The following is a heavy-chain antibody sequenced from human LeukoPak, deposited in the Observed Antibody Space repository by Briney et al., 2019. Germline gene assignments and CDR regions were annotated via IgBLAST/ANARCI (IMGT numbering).Heavy chain of an antibody. V-gene: IGHV3-11*04. Sequence: AGGSLILSCAASGFTFSDYYMSWIRQAPGKGLEWVSYISSSGSSIYYADSVKGRFTISRDNAKRSLYLQMNSLRAEDTAVYYCARGHCSSNSFYAYYYYYYMDVWGKGTTVTVSS. CDR2: ISSSGSSI. CDR1: GFTFSDYY. D-gene: IGHD2-2*01. CDR3: ARGHCSSNSFYAYYYYYYMDV. J-gene: IGHJ6*03.